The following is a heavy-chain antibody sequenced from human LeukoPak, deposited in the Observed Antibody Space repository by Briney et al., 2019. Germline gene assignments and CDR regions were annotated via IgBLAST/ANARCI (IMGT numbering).Heavy chain of an antibody. CDR2: TYYRSEWYH. J-gene: IGHJ5*02. Sequence: PSQTLSLTCAISGDSVSSSSAAWNWIRQSPSRGLEWLGRTYYRSEWYHEYAVSVKSRITIKPDTSKNQFSLQLNSVTPEDTAVYYCARDWGTYNSGSHHGFDPWGQGTLVTVSS. D-gene: IGHD6-19*01. CDR1: GDSVSSSSAA. V-gene: IGHV6-1*01. CDR3: ARDWGTYNSGSHHGFDP.